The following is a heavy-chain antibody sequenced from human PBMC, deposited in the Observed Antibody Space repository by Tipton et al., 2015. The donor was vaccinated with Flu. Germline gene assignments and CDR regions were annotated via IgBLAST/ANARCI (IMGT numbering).Heavy chain of an antibody. Sequence: GLVKPSETLSLTCTVSGGSISSSSYYWGWIRQPPGKGLEWIGSIYYSGSTYYNPSLKSRVTISVDTSKNQFSLKLSSVTAADTAVYYCAGENCGGDCYFGLLESWFDPWGQGTLVTVSS. D-gene: IGHD2-21*02. V-gene: IGHV4-39*07. CDR1: GGSISSSSYY. CDR2: IYYSGST. CDR3: AGENCGGDCYFGLLESWFDP. J-gene: IGHJ5*02.